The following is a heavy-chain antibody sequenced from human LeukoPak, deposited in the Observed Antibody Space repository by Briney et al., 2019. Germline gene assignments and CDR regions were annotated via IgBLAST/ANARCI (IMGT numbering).Heavy chain of an antibody. D-gene: IGHD3-22*01. CDR1: GYSFTSYW. J-gene: IGHJ2*01. Sequence: GESLKISCKGSGYSFTSYWIGWVRQMPGKGLEWMGIIYPGDSDTRYSPSFQGQVTISADKSISTAYLQWSSLKASDTAMYYCAANYYDSSGYYTSNWYFDPWGRGTLVTVSS. CDR3: AANYYDSSGYYTSNWYFDP. CDR2: IYPGDSDT. V-gene: IGHV5-51*01.